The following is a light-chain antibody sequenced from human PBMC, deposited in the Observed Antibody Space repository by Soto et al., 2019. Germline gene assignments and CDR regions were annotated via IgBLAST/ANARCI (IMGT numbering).Light chain of an antibody. Sequence: DIQMTQSPSTLSASVGDRVTITCRASQSISSSLAWFQQKPGRAPNLLIYDASSLESGVPSRFSGSGSGTEFTLTISSLQPDDFATYYCQQYSRYWTFGQGTKVEIK. V-gene: IGKV1-5*01. CDR2: DAS. CDR3: QQYSRYWT. J-gene: IGKJ1*01. CDR1: QSISSS.